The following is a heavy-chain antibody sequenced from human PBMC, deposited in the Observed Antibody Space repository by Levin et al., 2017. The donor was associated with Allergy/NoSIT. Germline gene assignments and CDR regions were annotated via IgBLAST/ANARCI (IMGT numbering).Heavy chain of an antibody. V-gene: IGHV3-33*01. J-gene: IGHJ3*01. CDR3: ARNRVLRYFDWPNDAFDV. Sequence: GGSLRLSCAASGFTFSSYGMHWVRQAPGKGLEWVAVIWYDGTNEYYADSVKGRFTISRANYKNTLHLQMNSLRAEDTAVYYCARNRVLRYFDWPNDAFDVWGQGTMVTVSS. CDR2: IWYDGTNE. D-gene: IGHD3-9*01. CDR1: GFTFSSYG.